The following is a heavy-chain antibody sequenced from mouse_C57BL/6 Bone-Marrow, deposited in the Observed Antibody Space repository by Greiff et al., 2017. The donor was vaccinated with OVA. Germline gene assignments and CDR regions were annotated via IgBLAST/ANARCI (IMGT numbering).Heavy chain of an antibody. Sequence: VKLQQSGAELVRPGASVTLSCKASGYTFTDYEMHWVKQTPVHGLEWIGAIDPETGGTAYNQKFKGKAILTADKSSSTAYMELRSLTSEDSAVYYCTRGGNGSSSWYFDVWGTGTTVTVSS. D-gene: IGHD1-1*01. J-gene: IGHJ1*03. CDR1: GYTFTDYE. V-gene: IGHV1-15*01. CDR2: IDPETGGT. CDR3: TRGGNGSSSWYFDV.